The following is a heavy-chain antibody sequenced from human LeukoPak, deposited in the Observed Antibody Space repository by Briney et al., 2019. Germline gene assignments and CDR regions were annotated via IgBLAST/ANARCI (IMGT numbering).Heavy chain of an antibody. CDR3: ARDQDYSNFVFDY. Sequence: PGGSLRLSCAASGFTFSSYSMNWVRQAPGKGLEWVSYISSSSSTIYYADSVKGRFTISRDNAKNSLYLQMNSLRAEDTAVYYCARDQDYSNFVFDYWGQGTLVTVSS. CDR1: GFTFSSYS. J-gene: IGHJ4*02. CDR2: ISSSSSTI. D-gene: IGHD4-11*01. V-gene: IGHV3-48*01.